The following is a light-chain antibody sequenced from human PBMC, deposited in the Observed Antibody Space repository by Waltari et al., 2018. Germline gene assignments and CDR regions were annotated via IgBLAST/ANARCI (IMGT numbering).Light chain of an antibody. CDR2: LNGDGSH. CDR1: SGHSHYA. V-gene: IGLV4-69*02. Sequence: QLVLTQSPSASASLGASVKLTCTLSSGHSHYAIAWHQRQPEKGPQYLMKLNGDGSHSQGDGIPDRFSGSSSGAERYLTISSLQSEDEADYYCQTWGTGTQVVFGGGTKLTVL. J-gene: IGLJ2*01. CDR3: QTWGTGTQVV.